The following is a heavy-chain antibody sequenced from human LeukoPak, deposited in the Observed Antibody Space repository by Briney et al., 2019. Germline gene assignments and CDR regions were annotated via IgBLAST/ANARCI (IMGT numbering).Heavy chain of an antibody. J-gene: IGHJ5*02. CDR3: ARLAGFEIDP. V-gene: IGHV3-48*04. D-gene: IGHD2-15*01. CDR1: GFTFSSYS. Sequence: PGGSLRLSCAASGFTFSSYSMNWVRQAPGKGLEWVSYISSSSSTIYYADSVKGRFTISRDNAKNSLYLQMNSLRAEDTAVYYCARLAGFEIDPWGQGTLVTVSS. CDR2: ISSSSSTI.